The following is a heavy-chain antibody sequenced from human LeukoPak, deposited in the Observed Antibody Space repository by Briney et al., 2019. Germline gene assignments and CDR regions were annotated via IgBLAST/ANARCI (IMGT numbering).Heavy chain of an antibody. J-gene: IGHJ4*02. Sequence: ASVKASCKASGYTFTGYYMHWVRQAPGQGLEWMGWINPNSGGTNYAQKFQGRVTMTRDTSISTAYMELSRLRSDDTAVYYCARKQYYYGSGTTDYWGQGTLVTVSS. CDR1: GYTFTGYY. D-gene: IGHD3-10*01. CDR2: INPNSGGT. V-gene: IGHV1-2*02. CDR3: ARKQYYYGSGTTDY.